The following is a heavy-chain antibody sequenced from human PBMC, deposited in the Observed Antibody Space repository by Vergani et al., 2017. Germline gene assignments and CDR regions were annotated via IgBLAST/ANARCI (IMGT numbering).Heavy chain of an antibody. V-gene: IGHV3-30-3*01. Sequence: QVQLVESGGGVVQPGRSLRLSCAASGFTFSSYAMHWVRQAPGKGLEWVAVISYDGSNKYYADSVKGRFTISRDNSKNTLYLQMNSLRAEDTAVYYCARGMGPYSYGGEFDWVGVNADYGMDVWGQGTTVTVSS. CDR2: ISYDGSNK. D-gene: IGHD3-16*01. CDR1: GFTFSSYA. J-gene: IGHJ6*02. CDR3: ARGMGPYSYGGEFDWVGVNADYGMDV.